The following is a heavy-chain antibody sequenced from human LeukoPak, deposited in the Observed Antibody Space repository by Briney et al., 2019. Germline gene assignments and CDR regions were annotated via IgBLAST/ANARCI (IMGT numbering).Heavy chain of an antibody. J-gene: IGHJ4*02. V-gene: IGHV3-30-3*01. CDR1: GFTFSSYA. Sequence: PGGSLRLSCAASGFTFSSYAMHWVRQAPGKGLEWGAVISYDGSNKYYADSVKGRFTISRDNSRNTLYLQMNSLRAEDTAVYYCARARGGYIVVVPAAIPLHYWGQGTLVTVSS. D-gene: IGHD2-2*01. CDR2: ISYDGSNK. CDR3: ARARGGYIVVVPAAIPLHY.